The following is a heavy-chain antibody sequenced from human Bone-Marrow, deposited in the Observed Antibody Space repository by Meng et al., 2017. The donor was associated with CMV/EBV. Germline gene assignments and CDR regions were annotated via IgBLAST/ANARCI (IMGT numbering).Heavy chain of an antibody. V-gene: IGHV4-61*01. D-gene: IGHD3-16*01. J-gene: IGHJ4*02. CDR1: GGSISSSYY. CDR2: IYYSGST. Sequence: SEPLSLTCSVSGGSISSSYYWSWIRQPPGKGLEWIGYIYYSGSTNYNPSLKSRVTISVDTSKNQFSLKLSSVTAADTAVYYCARDGWGGAPDYWGQGTLVTVSS. CDR3: ARDGWGGAPDY.